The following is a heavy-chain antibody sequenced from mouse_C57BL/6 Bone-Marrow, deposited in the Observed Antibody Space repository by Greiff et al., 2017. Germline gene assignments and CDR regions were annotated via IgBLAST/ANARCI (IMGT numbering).Heavy chain of an antibody. CDR2: IYPGDGDT. J-gene: IGHJ3*01. CDR1: GYAFSSSW. V-gene: IGHV1-82*01. CDR3: ARPFCAY. Sequence: QVQLQQSGPELVKPGASVKISCKASGYAFSSSWMNWVKQRPGQGLEWIGRIYPGDGDTNYNGKFKGKATLTADKSSSTAYMQLSSLTSEDSAVYFCARPFCAYWGQGTLVTVSA.